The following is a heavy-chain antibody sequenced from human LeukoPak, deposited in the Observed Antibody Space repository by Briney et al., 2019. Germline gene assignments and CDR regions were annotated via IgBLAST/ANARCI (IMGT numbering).Heavy chain of an antibody. CDR1: GGTFSSYA. J-gene: IGHJ4*02. V-gene: IGHV1-69*13. CDR2: IIPIFGSA. D-gene: IGHD4-11*01. CDR3: AIATVATTRTWGY. Sequence: GASVKVSCKASGGTFSSYAISWLRQAPGQGLEWMGGIIPIFGSANYAQKFQGRGTITADESTNTAYMELSSLRCEDTAVYYCAIATVATTRTWGYWGKGTLVTVSS.